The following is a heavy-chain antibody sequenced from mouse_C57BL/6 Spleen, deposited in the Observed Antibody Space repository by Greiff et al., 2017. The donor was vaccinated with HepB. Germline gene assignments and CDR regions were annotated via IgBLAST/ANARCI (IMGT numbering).Heavy chain of an antibody. CDR2: IDPETGGT. V-gene: IGHV1-15*01. D-gene: IGHD1-1*01. Sequence: VQLQQSGAELVRPGASVTLSCKASGYTFTDYEMHWVKQTPVHGLEWIGAIDPETGGTAYNQKFKGKAILTADKSSSTAYMELRSLTSEDSAVYYCTSYYGSSYGWYFDVWGTGTTVTVSS. CDR1: GYTFTDYE. CDR3: TSYYGSSYGWYFDV. J-gene: IGHJ1*03.